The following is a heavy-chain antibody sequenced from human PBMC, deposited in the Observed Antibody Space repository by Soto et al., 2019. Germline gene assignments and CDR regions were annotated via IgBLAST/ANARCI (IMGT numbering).Heavy chain of an antibody. J-gene: IGHJ3*02. D-gene: IGHD6-19*01. CDR2: IIPIFGTA. CDR1: GGTFSSYA. Sequence: QVQLVQSGAEVKKPGSSVKVSCKASGGTFSSYAISWVRQAPGQGLEWMGGIIPIFGTANYAQKFEGRVKITADESTSTAYMELSSLRSEDTAVYYCARVLAVAGTGAFDIWGQGTMVTVSS. CDR3: ARVLAVAGTGAFDI. V-gene: IGHV1-69*01.